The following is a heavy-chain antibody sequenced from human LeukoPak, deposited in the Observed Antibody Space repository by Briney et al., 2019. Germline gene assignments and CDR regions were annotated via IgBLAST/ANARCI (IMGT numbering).Heavy chain of an antibody. Sequence: PVKVSCKASGGTFSSYAISWVRQAPGQGLEWMGGIIPIFGTANYAQKFQGRVTITAGESTSTAYMELSSLRSEDTAVYHCARAAGYCSSTSCYSGVHWGQGTLVTVSS. J-gene: IGHJ1*01. V-gene: IGHV1-69*13. CDR3: ARAAGYCSSTSCYSGVH. D-gene: IGHD2-2*01. CDR2: IIPIFGTA. CDR1: GGTFSSYA.